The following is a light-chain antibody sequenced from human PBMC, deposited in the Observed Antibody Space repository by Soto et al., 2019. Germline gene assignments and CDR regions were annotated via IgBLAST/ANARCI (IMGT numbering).Light chain of an antibody. V-gene: IGLV2-14*01. CDR1: SSDVGGYKY. CDR3: SSYTSSSTPYV. Sequence: SALAQPASVSGSPGQSITISCTGTSSDVGGYKYVSWYQQHPGKAPKLMIYEVSHRPSGVSDRFSGSKSGNTASLTISGLQAEDEADYYCSSYTSSSTPYVFGTGTKVTVL. CDR2: EVS. J-gene: IGLJ1*01.